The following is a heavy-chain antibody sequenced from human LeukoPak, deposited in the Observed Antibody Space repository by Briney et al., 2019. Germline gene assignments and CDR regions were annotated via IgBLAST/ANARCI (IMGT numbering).Heavy chain of an antibody. D-gene: IGHD2-2*01. Sequence: SETLSLTCAVYGGSFSGYYWSWIRPPPGKGLEWIGEINHSGSTNYNPSLKSRVTISVDTSKNQFSLKLSSVTAADTAVYYCARYIVVVPAATRTNWFDPWGQGTLVTVSS. CDR3: ARYIVVVPAATRTNWFDP. CDR1: GGSFSGYY. J-gene: IGHJ5*02. CDR2: INHSGST. V-gene: IGHV4-34*01.